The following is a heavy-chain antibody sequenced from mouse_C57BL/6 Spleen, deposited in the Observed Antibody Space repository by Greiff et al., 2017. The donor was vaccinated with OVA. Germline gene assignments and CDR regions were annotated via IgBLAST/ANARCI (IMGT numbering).Heavy chain of an antibody. CDR2: ISYDGSN. Sequence: EVKLQESGPGLVKPSQSLSLTCSVTGYSITSGYYWNWIRQFPGNKLEWMGYISYDGSNNYNPSLKNRISITRDTSKNQFFLKLNSVTTEDTATYYCARDPYYGNYDWYFDVWGTGTTVTVSS. J-gene: IGHJ1*03. D-gene: IGHD2-10*01. V-gene: IGHV3-6*01. CDR1: GYSITSGYY. CDR3: ARDPYYGNYDWYFDV.